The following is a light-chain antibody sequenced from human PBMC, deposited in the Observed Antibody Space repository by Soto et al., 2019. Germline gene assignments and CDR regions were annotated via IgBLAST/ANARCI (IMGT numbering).Light chain of an antibody. Sequence: EIVLTQSPATLSLSPGERATLSCRASQSVSSYLAWYQQKPGQAPRLLIYDASNRATGIPTRFSGSESETDFTRTNSSLEPEGFAVYYCQQRSNWPPYTVGQGTKLEIK. CDR2: DAS. CDR3: QQRSNWPPYT. V-gene: IGKV3-11*01. CDR1: QSVSSY. J-gene: IGKJ2*01.